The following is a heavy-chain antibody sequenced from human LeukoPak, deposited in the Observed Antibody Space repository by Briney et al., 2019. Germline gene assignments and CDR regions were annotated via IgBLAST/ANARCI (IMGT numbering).Heavy chain of an antibody. CDR3: AKGQDTAMVHYNYGMDV. D-gene: IGHD5-18*01. CDR1: GFTFSSYG. CDR2: IWYDGSNK. Sequence: GGSLRLSCAASGFTFSSYGMHWVRQAPGKGLEWVAVIWYDGSNKYYADSVKGRFTISRDNSKNTLYLQMNSLRAEDTAVYYCAKGQDTAMVHYNYGMDVWGQGTTVTVSS. J-gene: IGHJ6*02. V-gene: IGHV3-33*06.